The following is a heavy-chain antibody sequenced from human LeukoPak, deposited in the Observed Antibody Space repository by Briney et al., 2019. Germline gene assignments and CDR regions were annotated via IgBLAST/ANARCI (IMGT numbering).Heavy chain of an antibody. CDR1: GFTFNSYA. D-gene: IGHD5-18*01. Sequence: GGSLRLSCAASGFTFNSYAMSWVRQAPGKGLEWVSAISGSGGSTYYADSVKGRFTMSRDNSKNTLYLQMNSLRAEDTAVYYYAKDGTWIQLWLAYWGQGTLVTVSS. J-gene: IGHJ4*02. V-gene: IGHV3-23*01. CDR2: ISGSGGST. CDR3: AKDGTWIQLWLAY.